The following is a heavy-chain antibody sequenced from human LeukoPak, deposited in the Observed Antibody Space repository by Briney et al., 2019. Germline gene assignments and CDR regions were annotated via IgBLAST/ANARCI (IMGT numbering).Heavy chain of an antibody. D-gene: IGHD1-26*01. CDR3: GRQNSGKGGIDY. J-gene: IGHJ4*02. CDR2: TYYRSKWYS. Sequence: QTLSLTCAITGDSVSSNTVTWIWIRQSPSRGLEWLGRTYYRSKWYSEYAVSVQSRITINPDTSKNQFSLQLNSVTPEDTAVYYCGRQNSGKGGIDYWGQGTLVTVSS. CDR1: GDSVSSNTVT. V-gene: IGHV6-1*01.